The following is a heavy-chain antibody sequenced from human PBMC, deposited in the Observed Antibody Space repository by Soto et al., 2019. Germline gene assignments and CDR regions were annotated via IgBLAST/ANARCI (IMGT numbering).Heavy chain of an antibody. J-gene: IGHJ4*02. V-gene: IGHV4-59*01. CDR1: GDSISSSKW. D-gene: IGHD1-20*01. CDR2: IYYSGST. CDR3: ARPTYNSGSPFDY. Sequence: SETLSLTCAVSGDSISSSKWWSWIRQPPGKGLEWIGYIYYSGSTNYNPSLKSRVTISVDTSKNQFSLKLSSVTAADTAVYYCARPTYNSGSPFDYWGQGTLVTVSS.